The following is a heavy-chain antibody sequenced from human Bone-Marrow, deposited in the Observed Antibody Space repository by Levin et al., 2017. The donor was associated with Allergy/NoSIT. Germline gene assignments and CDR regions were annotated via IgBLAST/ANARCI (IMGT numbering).Heavy chain of an antibody. Sequence: GGSLRLSCATSGFTFSTYSINWVRQAPGKGLEWVSSISSDSDYTYYTDSVKGRFTISRDNAKNSLYLQMNSLRAEDTAVYYCARVRGIVVVTGAFDIWGQGTMVTVSS. CDR1: GFTFSTYS. CDR3: ARVRGIVVVTGAFDI. CDR2: ISSDSDYT. D-gene: IGHD3-22*01. V-gene: IGHV3-21*01. J-gene: IGHJ3*02.